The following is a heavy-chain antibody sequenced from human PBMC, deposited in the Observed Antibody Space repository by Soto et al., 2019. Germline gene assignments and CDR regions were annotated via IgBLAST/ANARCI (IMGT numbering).Heavy chain of an antibody. CDR1: GFTVSSYA. CDR2: IYGSVGNT. Sequence: PXVSLRLSCVASGFTVSSYAMSWVRQAPGKGLEWVSCIYGSVGNTFYADSVKGRFTISRDNSKNTLYLQMSSLRAEDTAVYYCAKKRSGSCYSAGDLWGQGTLVTVSS. J-gene: IGHJ4*02. V-gene: IGHV3-23*01. CDR3: AKKRSGSCYSAGDL. D-gene: IGHD2-15*01.